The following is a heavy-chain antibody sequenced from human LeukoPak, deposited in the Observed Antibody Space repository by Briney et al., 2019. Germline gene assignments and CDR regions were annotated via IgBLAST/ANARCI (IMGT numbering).Heavy chain of an antibody. CDR1: GGSFSGYY. D-gene: IGHD5-18*01. V-gene: IGHV4-34*01. CDR3: ATGLAGYSYGYALDY. CDR2: INHSGST. J-gene: IGHJ4*02. Sequence: SETLSLTCAVYGGSFSGYYWSWLRQPPGKGLEWIGEINHSGSTNYNPSLKSRVTISVDTSKNQFSLKLSSVTAADTAVYYCATGLAGYSYGYALDYWGQGTLVTVSS.